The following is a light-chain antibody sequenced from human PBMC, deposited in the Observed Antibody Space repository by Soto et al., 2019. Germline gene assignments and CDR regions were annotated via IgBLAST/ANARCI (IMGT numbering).Light chain of an antibody. V-gene: IGKV3-11*01. Sequence: EIVLTQSPATLSLSPGERATHSCRASQSVSSSLAWYQQQPDQAPSLLIHDPCNRATGIPARFSGSGSATDFTLTISSLEPEEFAVYYCQPRSNWWTFGQGTKVEI. CDR1: QSVSSS. CDR2: DPC. J-gene: IGKJ1*01. CDR3: QPRSNWWT.